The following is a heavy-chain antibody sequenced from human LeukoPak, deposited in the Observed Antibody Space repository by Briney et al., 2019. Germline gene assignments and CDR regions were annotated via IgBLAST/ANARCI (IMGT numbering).Heavy chain of an antibody. V-gene: IGHV3-23*01. CDR1: GFTFSSYA. CDR3: GKEHLGFPANYLDY. J-gene: IGHJ4*02. CDR2: ISGSGGST. Sequence: GGSLRLSCAASGFTFSSYAMSWVRQAPGKGLEWGSAISGSGGSTYYADSVKGRFTISRDNSKNTLYLQMNSLRAEDTAVYYCGKEHLGFPANYLDYWGQGTLVTVSS. D-gene: IGHD3-10*01.